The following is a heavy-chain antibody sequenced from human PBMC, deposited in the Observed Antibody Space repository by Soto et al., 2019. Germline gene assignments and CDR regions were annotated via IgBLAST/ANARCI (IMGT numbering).Heavy chain of an antibody. V-gene: IGHV1-69*01. D-gene: IGHD3-16*01. CDR1: GGTFKSYA. CDR3: GKEGGGVIGS. Sequence: QVQLVQSGAEVKKPGSSVKVSCKASGGTFKSYAFTWVRQAPGQGLEWVGGIIPLFGTANYAQKFQGRITISAGEPSGTVYMELNSLTSGDTAVFFCGKEGGGVIGSWGQGTLVTVSS. CDR2: IIPLFGTA. J-gene: IGHJ4*02.